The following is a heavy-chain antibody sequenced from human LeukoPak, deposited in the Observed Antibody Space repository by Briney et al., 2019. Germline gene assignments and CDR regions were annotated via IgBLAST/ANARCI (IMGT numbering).Heavy chain of an antibody. CDR2: IIPIFGTA. CDR1: GGTFSSYA. CDR3: AREGTFIAAFDY. Sequence: SVKVSCKASGGTFSSYAISWVRQAPGQGLEWMGGIIPIFGTANYAQKFQGRVTITADESTSTAYMELSSLRSEDTAVYYCAREGTFIAAFDYWGQGTLVTVSP. J-gene: IGHJ4*02. V-gene: IGHV1-69*13. D-gene: IGHD6-13*01.